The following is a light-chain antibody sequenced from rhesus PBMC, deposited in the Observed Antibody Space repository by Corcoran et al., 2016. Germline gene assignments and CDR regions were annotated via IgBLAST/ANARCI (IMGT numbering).Light chain of an antibody. CDR3: QQYSNWPRT. CDR1: QSVSSF. J-gene: IGKJ1*01. Sequence: EIVMTQSPATLSLSPGERATLSCRASQSVSSFVAWYQQKPQHAPRLLICGAYSRATGIPDRFSGSGSGTDFTLTVSSLGPEDFAVYYCQQYSNWPRTFGQGTKVEIK. V-gene: IGKV3S9*01. CDR2: GAY.